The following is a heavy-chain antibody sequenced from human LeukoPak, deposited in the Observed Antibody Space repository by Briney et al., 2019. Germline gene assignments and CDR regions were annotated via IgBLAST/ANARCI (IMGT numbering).Heavy chain of an antibody. CDR3: ARDPDTYYGSGRFDY. V-gene: IGHV6-1*01. CDR1: GDRVSSNSAA. Sequence: SQTLSLTCAISGDRVSSNSAAWNWLRQSPSRGLGWLGRTYYRSKWYNDYAVSVKSRITINPDTSKNQFSLQLNSVTPEDTAVYYCARDPDTYYGSGRFDYWGQGTLVTVSS. J-gene: IGHJ4*02. CDR2: TYYRSKWYN. D-gene: IGHD3-10*01.